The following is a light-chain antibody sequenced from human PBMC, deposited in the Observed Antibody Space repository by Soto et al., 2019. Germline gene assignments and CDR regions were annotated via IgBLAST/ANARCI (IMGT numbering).Light chain of an antibody. CDR1: QSVSSK. J-gene: IGKJ1*01. Sequence: EIVMTQSQATLSVSPGERATLSCRASQSVSSKLVWYQRRPGQAPRLLIYDGSTRATGIPDRFSGSGSGTEFPLTISSLQSEDLAIYYCQQYNNWPWTFGQGTKVEIK. V-gene: IGKV3-15*01. CDR3: QQYNNWPWT. CDR2: DGS.